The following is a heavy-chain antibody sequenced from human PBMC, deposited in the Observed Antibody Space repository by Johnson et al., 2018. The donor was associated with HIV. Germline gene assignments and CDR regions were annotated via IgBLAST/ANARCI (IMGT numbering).Heavy chain of an antibody. CDR1: GFSFSTYG. V-gene: IGHV3-33*01. CDR2: IWADGSNT. Sequence: QVQLVESGGGVVQTGRSLRLSCASSGFSFSTYGMHWVRQAPGKGLEWVAIIWADGSNTYCADSVKGRFTISRDNAKNSLSLQINSLRADDTAVYYCARGGSDAFDIWGQGTMVTVSS. CDR3: ARGGSDAFDI. D-gene: IGHD3-16*01. J-gene: IGHJ3*02.